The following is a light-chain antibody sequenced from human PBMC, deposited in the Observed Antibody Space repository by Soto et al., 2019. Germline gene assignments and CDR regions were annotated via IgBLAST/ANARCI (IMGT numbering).Light chain of an antibody. CDR1: SSNIGAGYE. J-gene: IGLJ1*01. CDR3: QSYDSSLSALYV. Sequence: QSVRTQPPSVSGAPGQRVTISCTGSSSNIGAGYEVNWYQHLPGTAPKLLIYDNNNRPSGVPDRFSGSKSGTSASLAITGLQAEDEAEYYCQSYDSSLSALYVFGTGTKVTVL. CDR2: DNN. V-gene: IGLV1-40*01.